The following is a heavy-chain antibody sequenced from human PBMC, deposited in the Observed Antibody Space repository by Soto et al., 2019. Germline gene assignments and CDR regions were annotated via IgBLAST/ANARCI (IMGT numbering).Heavy chain of an antibody. J-gene: IGHJ6*02. Sequence: SETMSLTCSVYGGSFSGYYWSWIRQPPGKGLEWIGEINDSGITNYNPSLKSRVTMSVDTSKNQLSLKLNSVTAADTAVYYCARGTRVVYLLTVSLRGRDVCCQGTPVTVCS. V-gene: IGHV4-34*01. CDR2: INDSGIT. CDR1: GGSFSGYY. CDR3: ARGTRVVYLLTVSLRGRDV. D-gene: IGHD2-21*01.